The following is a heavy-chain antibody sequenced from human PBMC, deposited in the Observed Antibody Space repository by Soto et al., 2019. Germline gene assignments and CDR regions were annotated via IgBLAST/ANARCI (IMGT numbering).Heavy chain of an antibody. CDR3: AGNTDYGDYARDY. D-gene: IGHD4-17*01. V-gene: IGHV4-4*02. CDR1: GGSISSSNW. CDR2: IYHSGST. Sequence: SETLSLTCAVSGGSISSSNWWSWVRQPPGKGLEWIGEIYHSGSTNYNPSLKSRVTISVDKSKNQFSLKLSSVTAADTAVYYCAGNTDYGDYARDYWGQGTLVTVS. J-gene: IGHJ4*02.